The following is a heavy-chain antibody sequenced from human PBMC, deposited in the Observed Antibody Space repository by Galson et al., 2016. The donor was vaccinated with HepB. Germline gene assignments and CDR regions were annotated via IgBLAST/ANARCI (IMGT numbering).Heavy chain of an antibody. CDR2: ISGTGGST. D-gene: IGHD2-21*02. CDR1: GFTYSSYA. V-gene: IGHV3-23*01. Sequence: SLRLSCAASGFTYSSYAMSWVRQAPGKGLEWVSGISGTGGSTYYADSVEGRLTMSRDNSTNTLYLQMKSLRAEDTAVYYCAKSLLGVTLVSYYYGMDVWGQGTTVTVSS. CDR3: AKSLLGVTLVSYYYGMDV. J-gene: IGHJ6*02.